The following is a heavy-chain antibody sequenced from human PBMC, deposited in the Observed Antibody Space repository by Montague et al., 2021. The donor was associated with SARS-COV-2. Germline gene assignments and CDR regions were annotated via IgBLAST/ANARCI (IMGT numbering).Heavy chain of an antibody. CDR3: ARVVSVPHTRGYSYCHLTSKTGSNYFDY. CDR2: IDHSGTT. J-gene: IGHJ4*02. CDR1: GGSISSAGYS. D-gene: IGHD5-18*01. V-gene: IGHV4-30-2*01. Sequence: TLSLTCAVSGGSISSAGYSWSWIRQPPGKGLESIGYIDHSGTTXYXXXXKXRVTISVDRSKNQFSLKLTSVTAADTAVYYCARVVSVPHTRGYSYCHLTSKTGSNYFDYWGQGTLVTVSS.